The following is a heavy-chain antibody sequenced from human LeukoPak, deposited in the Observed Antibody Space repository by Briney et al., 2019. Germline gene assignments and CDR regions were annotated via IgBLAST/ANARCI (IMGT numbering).Heavy chain of an antibody. CDR2: ITSSVTYI. CDR1: GFTFNNYN. V-gene: IGHV3-21*01. Sequence: GGSLRLSCAASGFTFNNYNMNWVRQAPGKALEWVSSITSSVTYIFYADSVKGRFTISRDNAKNSLYLQINSLGPEDTAVYFCARDPYSGNYGSYYYYYMDVWGKGTTVTVSS. CDR3: ARDPYSGNYGSYYYYYMDV. J-gene: IGHJ6*03. D-gene: IGHD3-22*01.